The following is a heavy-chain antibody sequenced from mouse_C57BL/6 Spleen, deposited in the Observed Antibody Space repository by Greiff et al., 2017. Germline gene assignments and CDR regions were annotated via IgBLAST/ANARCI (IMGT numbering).Heavy chain of an antibody. CDR2: INPNNGGT. CDR1: GYTFTDYY. J-gene: IGHJ2*01. CDR3: ARGSWESRDYFEY. D-gene: IGHD1-1*02. Sequence: EVQLQQSGPELVKPGASVKISCKASGYTFTDYYMNWVKQSHGKSLEWIGDINPNNGGTSYNQKFKGKATLTVDKSSSTAYMELRSLTSEEAAVYYCARGSWESRDYFEYWGQGTTLTVSS. V-gene: IGHV1-26*01.